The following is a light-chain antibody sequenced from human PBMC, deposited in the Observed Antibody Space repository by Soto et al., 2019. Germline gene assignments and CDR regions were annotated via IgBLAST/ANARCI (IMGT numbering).Light chain of an antibody. CDR2: YDS. Sequence: SYELTQPPSVSVAPGKTARITCAGNNIGSKGVHWYQQKPGQAPVLVIYYDSDRPSGIPERFSGSNSGNTATLTISWVEAXXXXDYYCXVWDSSSCVFGTGTKLTVL. CDR3: XVWDSSSCV. J-gene: IGLJ1*01. CDR1: NIGSKG. V-gene: IGLV3-21*04.